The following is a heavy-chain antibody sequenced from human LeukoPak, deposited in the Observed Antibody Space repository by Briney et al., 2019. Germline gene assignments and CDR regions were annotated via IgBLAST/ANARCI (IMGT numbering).Heavy chain of an antibody. CDR2: ISPSGGST. CDR1: GVTFSSYA. V-gene: IGHV3-23*01. Sequence: GGSLRLSCAASGVTFSSYAMSWVRQAPGKGLEWVSAISPSGGSTDYEDSVKGRFTISRDNSRNTLYLQMNSLRDEDTAVYYCAKRSYSADYEFAYWGQGTLVTVSS. J-gene: IGHJ4*02. D-gene: IGHD4-17*01. CDR3: AKRSYSADYEFAY.